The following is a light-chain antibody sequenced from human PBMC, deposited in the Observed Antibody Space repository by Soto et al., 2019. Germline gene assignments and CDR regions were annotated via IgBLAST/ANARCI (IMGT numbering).Light chain of an antibody. Sequence: QSALTQPASVSASPGQSITISCTGSSSDIGVYNSVSWYQQHPGKAPQLMIYDVSYRPSVISSRFSGSKSGNTASLTISGLQADDEADYYCSSYTSTRIRVFGGGTKLTVL. CDR3: SSYTSTRIRV. J-gene: IGLJ2*01. CDR2: DVS. V-gene: IGLV2-14*03. CDR1: SSDIGVYNS.